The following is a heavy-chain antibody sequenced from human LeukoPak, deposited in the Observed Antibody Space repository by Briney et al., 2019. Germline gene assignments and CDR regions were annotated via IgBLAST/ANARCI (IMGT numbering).Heavy chain of an antibody. CDR2: IYYSGST. Sequence: SETLSLTCTVSGGSISSYYWSWIRQPPGRGLEWIGYIYYSGSTNYNPSLKSRVTISVDTSKNQFSLKLSSVTAADTAVYYCARGGVIIFLDAFDIWGQGTMVTVSS. D-gene: IGHD3-10*01. CDR1: GGSISSYY. CDR3: ARGGVIIFLDAFDI. J-gene: IGHJ3*02. V-gene: IGHV4-59*01.